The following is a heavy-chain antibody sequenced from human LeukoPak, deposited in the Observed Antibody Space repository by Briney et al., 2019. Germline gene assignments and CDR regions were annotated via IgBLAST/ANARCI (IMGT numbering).Heavy chain of an antibody. CDR3: ARGGFRWFDP. J-gene: IGHJ5*02. V-gene: IGHV4-59*01. Sequence: SETLSLTCTVSGGSISSYYWSWIRQPPGKGLEWIGSIYYSGSTNYNPSLKSRVTISVDTSKNQFSLKLSSVTAADTAVYYCARGGFRWFDPWGQGTLVTVSS. CDR1: GGSISSYY. CDR2: IYYSGST.